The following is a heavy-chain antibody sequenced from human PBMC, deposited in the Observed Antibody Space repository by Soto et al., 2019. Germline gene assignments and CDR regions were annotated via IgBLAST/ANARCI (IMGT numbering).Heavy chain of an antibody. V-gene: IGHV3-64*01. J-gene: IGHJ4*02. Sequence: EVQLAASGGGMVQPGGSLRLSCVASGFTFSSYDMHWVRQAPGKGLEYVSSISSNGGTTYYGNSVKGRFTISRDNSKNTRYLQMGSLRAEDMAVYYCVRRVSGNYDYWCQGTLVTVSS. CDR1: GFTFSSYD. CDR2: ISSNGGTT. D-gene: IGHD1-7*01. CDR3: VRRVSGNYDY.